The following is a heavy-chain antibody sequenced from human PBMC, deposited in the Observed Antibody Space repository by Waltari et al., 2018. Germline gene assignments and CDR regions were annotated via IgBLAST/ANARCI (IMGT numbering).Heavy chain of an antibody. J-gene: IGHJ5*02. V-gene: IGHV1-69*13. CDR1: GGTFSSYA. CDR3: ARNAVVWFDP. D-gene: IGHD2-15*01. Sequence: QVQLVQSGAEVKKPGSSVKVSCKASGGTFSSYAISWVRQAPGQALEWKGRSITSCGTANYAKKFQGRVTSTADNSTSTAYMELSSLRSEDTAVYYCARNAVVWFDPWGQGTLVTVSS. CDR2: SITSCGTA.